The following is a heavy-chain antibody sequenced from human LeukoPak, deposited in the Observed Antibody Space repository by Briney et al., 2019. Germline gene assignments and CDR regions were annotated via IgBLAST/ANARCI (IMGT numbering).Heavy chain of an antibody. J-gene: IGHJ3*02. CDR3: ARAYCGGDCYSGDAFDI. D-gene: IGHD2-21*02. V-gene: IGHV3-33*08. CDR1: GFTFSSYG. Sequence: GGSLRLSCAASGFTFSSYGMHWVRQAPGKGLEWVAVIWYDGSNKYYADSVKGRFTISRDNSKNTLYLQMNSLRAEDTAVYYCARAYCGGDCYSGDAFDIWGQGTMVTVSS. CDR2: IWYDGSNK.